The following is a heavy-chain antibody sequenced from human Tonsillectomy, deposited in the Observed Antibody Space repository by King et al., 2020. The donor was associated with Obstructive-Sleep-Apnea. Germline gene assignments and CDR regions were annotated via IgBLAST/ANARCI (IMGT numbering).Heavy chain of an antibody. J-gene: IGHJ3*02. CDR2: INSDGSST. CDR3: ARGLTYYYDSSGYRGAFDI. CDR1: GFTFSSYW. D-gene: IGHD3-22*01. V-gene: IGHV3-74*01. Sequence: VQLVESGGGLVQPGGSLRLSCAASGFTFSSYWMHWVRQAPGKGLVWVSRINSDGSSTSYADSVKGRFTISRDNAKNTLYLQMNSLRAEDTAVYYCARGLTYYYDSSGYRGAFDIWGQGTMVTVSS.